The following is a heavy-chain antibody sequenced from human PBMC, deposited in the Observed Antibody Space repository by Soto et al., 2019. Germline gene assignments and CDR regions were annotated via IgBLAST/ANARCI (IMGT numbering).Heavy chain of an antibody. D-gene: IGHD2-15*01. V-gene: IGHV4-31*03. J-gene: IGHJ6*02. Sequence: SETLSLTCTVSGGSISSGGYYWSWIRRHPGKGLEWIGYIYYSGSTYYNPSLKSRVTISVDTSKNQFSLKLSSVTAADTAVYYCARAESGYCSGGSCYQPIYGMDVWGQGTTVTVSS. CDR2: IYYSGST. CDR1: GGSISSGGYY. CDR3: ARAESGYCSGGSCYQPIYGMDV.